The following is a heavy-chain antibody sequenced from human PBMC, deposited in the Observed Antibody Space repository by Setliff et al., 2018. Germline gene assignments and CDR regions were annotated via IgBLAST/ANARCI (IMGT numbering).Heavy chain of an antibody. CDR1: SGSFSGYY. Sequence: ETLSLTCAVYSGSFSGYYWAWIRQPPGRGLEWIGSIYHTGRTNYNPSLKTRVTISVDTSKNQFSLRLTSVTAADTADYYCARRPPYWGFDYWGRGTLVTVSS. V-gene: IGHV4-34*01. CDR2: IYHTGRT. CDR3: ARRPPYWGFDY. D-gene: IGHD3-16*01. J-gene: IGHJ4*02.